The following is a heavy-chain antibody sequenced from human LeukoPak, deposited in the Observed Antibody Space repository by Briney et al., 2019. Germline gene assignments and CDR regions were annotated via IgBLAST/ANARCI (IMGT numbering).Heavy chain of an antibody. CDR3: ARDSPMTTVTTGAFDI. D-gene: IGHD4-17*01. CDR1: GFTFSSYS. Sequence: GGSLRLSCAASGFTFSSYSMNWVRQAPGKGLDWVSSISSSSSYIYYADSVKGRFTISRDNAKNSLYLQMNSLRAEDTAVYYCARDSPMTTVTTGAFDIWGQGTMVTVSS. J-gene: IGHJ3*02. CDR2: ISSSSSYI. V-gene: IGHV3-21*01.